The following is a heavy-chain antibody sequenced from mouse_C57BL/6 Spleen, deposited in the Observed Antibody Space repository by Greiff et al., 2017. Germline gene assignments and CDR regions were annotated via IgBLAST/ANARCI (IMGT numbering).Heavy chain of an antibody. V-gene: IGHV1-54*01. CDR1: GYAFTNYL. D-gene: IGHD1-1*01. CDR2: INPGSGGT. J-gene: IGHJ2*01. Sequence: QVQLQQSGAELVRPGTSVKVSCKASGYAFTNYLIEWVKQRPGQGLEWIGVINPGSGGTNYNEEFKGKATLTADKSSSTAYMQLSRLTSEDSAVYFCARHYCSSYGSFDYWGQGTTLTVSS. CDR3: ARHYCSSYGSFDY.